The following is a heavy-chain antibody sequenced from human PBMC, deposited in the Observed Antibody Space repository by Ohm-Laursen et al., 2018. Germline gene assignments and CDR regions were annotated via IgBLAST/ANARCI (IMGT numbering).Heavy chain of an antibody. V-gene: IGHV3-48*01. CDR3: GRVDGDTVDVMYYDL. Sequence: SLRLSCSASGFTFNRRGMIWVRRAPGKGLEWLAYFSPTGSTVYYADSVKGRLTISRDNAQHTLSLQMSNLRVEDTALYYCGRVDGDTVDVMYYDLWGQGTLVTVSS. CDR2: FSPTGSTV. D-gene: IGHD4-11*01. CDR1: GFTFNRRG. J-gene: IGHJ4*02.